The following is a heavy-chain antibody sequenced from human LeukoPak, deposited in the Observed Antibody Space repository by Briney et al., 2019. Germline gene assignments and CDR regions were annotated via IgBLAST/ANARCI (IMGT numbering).Heavy chain of an antibody. V-gene: IGHV4-30-4*01. CDR2: IYYSGST. CDR1: GGSISSGDYY. J-gene: IGHJ3*02. D-gene: IGHD2-15*01. CDR3: ARVGPYCSGGSCYSQAAFDI. Sequence: PSETLSLTCTVSGGSISSGDYYWSWIRQPPGKGLQWIGYIYYSGSTYYNPSLKSRVTISVDTSKNQFSLKLSSVTAADTAVYYCARVGPYCSGGSCYSQAAFDIWGQGTMVTVSS.